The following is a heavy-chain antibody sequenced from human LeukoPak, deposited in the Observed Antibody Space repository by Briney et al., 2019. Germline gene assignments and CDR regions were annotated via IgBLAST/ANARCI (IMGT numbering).Heavy chain of an antibody. D-gene: IGHD3-22*01. CDR2: ISWNSVNR. V-gene: IGHV3-9*01. CDR1: GFIFDNYG. J-gene: IGHJ4*02. CDR3: AKSTWQYHYDGQIDQ. Sequence: GGSLRLSCSASGFIFDNYGMHWVRQFPGKDLEWVAGISWNSVNRDYGDSVKGRFTISRDNAKGLLYLQMNSLKLEDTALYYCAKSTWQYHYDGQIDQWGQGTLVTVS.